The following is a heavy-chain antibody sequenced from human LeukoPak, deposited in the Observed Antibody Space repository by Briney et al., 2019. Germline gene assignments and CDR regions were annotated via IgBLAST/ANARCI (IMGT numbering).Heavy chain of an antibody. CDR3: ARGGDRSFDY. Sequence: PSETLSLTCAVSGVSISSNLWWTWVRQPPGKGLEWIAEIHHSGSINYNPSLKSRVTISVDKAKNQFSLNLNSVTTADTAVYYCARGGDRSFDYWGQGTLVTVSS. J-gene: IGHJ4*02. CDR2: IHHSGSI. V-gene: IGHV4-4*02. D-gene: IGHD3-10*01. CDR1: GVSISSNLW.